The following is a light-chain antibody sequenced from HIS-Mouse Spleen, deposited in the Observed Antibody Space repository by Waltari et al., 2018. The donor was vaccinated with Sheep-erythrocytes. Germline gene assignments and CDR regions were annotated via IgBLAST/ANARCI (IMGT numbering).Light chain of an antibody. CDR1: SIDVGGYNS. V-gene: IGLV2-11*01. J-gene: IGLJ1*01. Sequence: QSALTQPRSVSGSPGQSVTISCTGTSIDVGGYNSVPWYQQHPGKAPKLMIYDVSKRPSGVPDRFSGSKSGNTASLTISGLQAEDEADYYCCSYAGSYNHVFATGTKVTVL. CDR3: CSYAGSYNHV. CDR2: DVS.